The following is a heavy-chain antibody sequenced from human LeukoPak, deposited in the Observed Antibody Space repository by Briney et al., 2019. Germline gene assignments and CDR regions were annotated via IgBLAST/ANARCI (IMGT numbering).Heavy chain of an antibody. V-gene: IGHV3-7*01. CDR3: ARVRTDSSGWFTNYFDY. J-gene: IGHJ4*02. D-gene: IGHD6-19*01. Sequence: GGSLRLSCAASGFTFSTHWMSWVRQAPEKGLEWVAYIKEDENERHYVDSVKGRFTISRDNAKNSLHLQMDSLRGEDTAVYFCARVRTDSSGWFTNYFDYWGQGTLVTVSS. CDR1: GFTFSTHW. CDR2: IKEDENER.